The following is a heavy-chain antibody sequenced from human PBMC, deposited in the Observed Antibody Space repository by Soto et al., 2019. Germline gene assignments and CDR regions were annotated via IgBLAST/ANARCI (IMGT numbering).Heavy chain of an antibody. CDR3: ARMKVRGVNAPGWFDP. Sequence: SETLSLTCTVSGGSISSYYWSWIRQPPGKGLEWIGYIYYSGSTNYNPSLKSRVTISVDTSKNQFSLKLSSVTAADTAVYYCARMKVRGVNAPGWFDPWGQGTLVTVSS. CDR1: GGSISSYY. J-gene: IGHJ5*02. CDR2: IYYSGST. V-gene: IGHV4-59*01. D-gene: IGHD3-10*01.